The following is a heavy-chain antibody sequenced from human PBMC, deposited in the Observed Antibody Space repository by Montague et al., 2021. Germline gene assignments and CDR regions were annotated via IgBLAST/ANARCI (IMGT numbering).Heavy chain of an antibody. D-gene: IGHD6-25*01. V-gene: IGHV3-74*01. CDR1: GFTFSNYW. Sequence: SLRLSCAASGFTFSNYWMHWVRQAPGKGLVWVSHIKYYGSRTGYADSVKGRFTISRDNAKNTLYLQMNSLRVDDTAVYYCARSGFAAALDPWGQGTLVTV. CDR2: IKYYGSRT. J-gene: IGHJ5*02. CDR3: ARSGFAAALDP.